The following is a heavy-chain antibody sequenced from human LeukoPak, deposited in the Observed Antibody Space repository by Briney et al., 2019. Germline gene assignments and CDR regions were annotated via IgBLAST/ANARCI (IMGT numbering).Heavy chain of an antibody. Sequence: ASVKVSCKASGGTFSSYAISWVRQAPGQGLEWMGGIIPIFGTANYAQKFQGRVTITTDESASTAYMELSGLRSEDTAVYYCARDRGSGYDYYWGQGTLVTVSS. CDR3: ARDRGSGYDYY. V-gene: IGHV1-69*05. CDR2: IIPIFGTA. J-gene: IGHJ4*02. D-gene: IGHD5-12*01. CDR1: GGTFSSYA.